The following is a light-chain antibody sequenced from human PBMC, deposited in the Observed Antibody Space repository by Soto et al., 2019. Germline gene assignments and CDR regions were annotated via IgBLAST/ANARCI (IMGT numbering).Light chain of an antibody. V-gene: IGKV3-20*01. Sequence: EIVLTQSPGTLSLSPGEIATFSCRASQSVSSNYLAWYQQKPGQAPRLLIYGAIKRATGLPDRFSGSGSGTDVTLTISRMEPEDFAGYCCQQYGRSPRTCGQGTKVEIK. CDR3: QQYGRSPRT. CDR2: GAI. J-gene: IGKJ1*01. CDR1: QSVSSNY.